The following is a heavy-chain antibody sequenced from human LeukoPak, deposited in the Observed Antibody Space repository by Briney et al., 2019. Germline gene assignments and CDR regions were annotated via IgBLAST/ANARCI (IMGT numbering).Heavy chain of an antibody. D-gene: IGHD3-22*01. V-gene: IGHV3-23*01. J-gene: IGHJ4*02. CDR2: ISGSGGST. CDR1: GFTFSSYA. Sequence: GGSLRLSCAASGFTFSSYAMSWVRQAPGKGLEWVSAISGSGGSTYYADSVKGRFTISRDNAKNSLYLQMNSLRAEDTAVYYCARVETYYYDSSGAGFDYWGQGTLVTVSS. CDR3: ARVETYYYDSSGAGFDY.